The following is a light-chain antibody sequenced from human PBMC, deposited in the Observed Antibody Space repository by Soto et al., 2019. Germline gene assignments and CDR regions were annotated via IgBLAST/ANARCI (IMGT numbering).Light chain of an antibody. Sequence: QPVLTQSPSASASLGASVKLTCTLSSGHSSYTIAWHQQQPEKGPRYLMTLNSDGSHSKGDGIPDRFSGSSSGAERYLSISSLQSEDEADYYRQTWGTGIEVFGGGTKLTVL. V-gene: IGLV4-69*01. CDR1: SGHSSYT. CDR2: LNSDGSH. CDR3: QTWGTGIEV. J-gene: IGLJ3*02.